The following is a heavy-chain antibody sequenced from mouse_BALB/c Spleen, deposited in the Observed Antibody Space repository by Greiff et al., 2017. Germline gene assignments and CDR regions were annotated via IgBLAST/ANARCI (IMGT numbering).Heavy chain of an antibody. D-gene: IGHD1-1*02. V-gene: IGHV1-7*01. J-gene: IGHJ3*01. CDR2: INPSTGYT. CDR3: ARTGGGAWFAY. CDR1: GYTFTSYW. Sequence: QVQLKESGAELAKPGASVKMSCKASGYTFTSYWMHWVKQRPGQGLEWIGYINPSTGYTEYNQKFKDKATLTADKSSSTAYMQLSSLTSEDSAVYYCARTGGGAWFAYWGQGTLVTVSA.